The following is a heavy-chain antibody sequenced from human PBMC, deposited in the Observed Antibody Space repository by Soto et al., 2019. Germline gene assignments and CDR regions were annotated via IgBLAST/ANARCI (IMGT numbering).Heavy chain of an antibody. J-gene: IGHJ6*02. CDR1: GFTFNSYG. CDR3: ARTRSAWSDFHYYSLDV. D-gene: IGHD1-26*01. V-gene: IGHV3-30*03. CDR2: ISYDSTKT. Sequence: QVQLVESGGGVVQPGRSLRLSCAASGFTFNSYGMHWVRQGPGNGLEWVAFISYDSTKTYYADSLKGRFTISRDNSNSALYVQMNSLTGEDTAVYYCARTRSAWSDFHYYSLDVWGQGTTVTVSS.